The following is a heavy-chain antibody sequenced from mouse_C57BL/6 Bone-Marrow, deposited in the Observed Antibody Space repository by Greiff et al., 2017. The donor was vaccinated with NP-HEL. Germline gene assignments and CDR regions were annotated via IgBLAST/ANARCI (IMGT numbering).Heavy chain of an antibody. CDR3: ARLVYDGYPYYYAMDY. J-gene: IGHJ4*01. D-gene: IGHD2-3*01. CDR1: GYTFTDYY. Sequence: QVQLQQSGAELVRPGASVKLSCKTSGYTFTDYYINWVKQRPGQGLEWIARIYPGSGNTYYNEKFKGKATLTAEKSSSTAYMQLSSLTSEDSAVYFCARLVYDGYPYYYAMDYWGQGTSVTVSS. CDR2: IYPGSGNT. V-gene: IGHV1-76*01.